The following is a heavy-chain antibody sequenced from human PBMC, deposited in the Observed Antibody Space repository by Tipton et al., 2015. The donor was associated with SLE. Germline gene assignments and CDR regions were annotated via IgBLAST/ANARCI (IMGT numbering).Heavy chain of an antibody. Sequence: TLSLTCTASGGSISSHYWSWIRQPPGKGLEWIGYIYYSGSTNYNPSLKSRVTISVDTSKNQFSLKLSSVTAADTAVYYCARGQPGSYAIDYWGQGTLVTVSS. CDR3: ARGQPGSYAIDY. CDR2: IYYSGST. J-gene: IGHJ4*02. D-gene: IGHD1-26*01. CDR1: GGSISSHY. V-gene: IGHV4-59*08.